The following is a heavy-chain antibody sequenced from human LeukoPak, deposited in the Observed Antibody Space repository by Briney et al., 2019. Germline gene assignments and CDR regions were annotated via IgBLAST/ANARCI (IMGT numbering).Heavy chain of an antibody. Sequence: SQTLSLTCAISGDSFSSNSAAWNWIRQSPSRGLEWLGRTYYRSKWYNDYAVSVKSRITINPDTSKNQFSLQLNSVTPEDTAAYYCARDQYYYGSGSYGLDYWGQGTLVTVSS. D-gene: IGHD3-10*01. J-gene: IGHJ4*02. V-gene: IGHV6-1*01. CDR2: TYYRSKWYN. CDR1: GDSFSSNSAA. CDR3: ARDQYYYGSGSYGLDY.